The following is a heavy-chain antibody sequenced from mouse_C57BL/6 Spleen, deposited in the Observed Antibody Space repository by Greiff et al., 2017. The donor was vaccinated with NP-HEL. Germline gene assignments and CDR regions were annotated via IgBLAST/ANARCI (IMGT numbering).Heavy chain of an antibody. CDR1: GYTFTEYT. Sequence: VQLQQSGAELVKPGASVKLSCKASGYTFTEYTIHWVKQRSGQGLEWIGWFYPGSGSIKYNEKFKDKATLTADKSSSTVYMELSRLTSEDSAVYFCARHEGTHYGSSLAWFAYWGQGTLVTVSA. J-gene: IGHJ3*01. V-gene: IGHV1-62-2*01. CDR3: ARHEGTHYGSSLAWFAY. D-gene: IGHD1-1*01. CDR2: FYPGSGSI.